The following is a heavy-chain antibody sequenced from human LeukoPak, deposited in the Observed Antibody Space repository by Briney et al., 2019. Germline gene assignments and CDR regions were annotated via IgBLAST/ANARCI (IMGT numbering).Heavy chain of an antibody. V-gene: IGHV4-61*02. CDR2: IYTSGST. D-gene: IGHD5-12*01. CDR3: ARGGGATRIDY. Sequence: SETLSLTCSVSGDSLRSGTYYWSWIRQPAGKGLEWIGRIYTSGSTSYNPSRKSRVTISVDTSKNQFSLKLTSVTAADTAVYYCARGGGATRIDYWGQGTLVTVSS. CDR1: GDSLRSGTYY. J-gene: IGHJ4*02.